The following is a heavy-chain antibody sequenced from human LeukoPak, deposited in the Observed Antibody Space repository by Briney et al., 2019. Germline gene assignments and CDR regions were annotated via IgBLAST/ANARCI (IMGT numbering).Heavy chain of an antibody. J-gene: IGHJ4*02. CDR3: ARGITYYDILTGYYPGHLDY. D-gene: IGHD3-9*01. CDR2: IYYSGST. CDR1: GGSISSSSYY. Sequence: SETLSLTCTVSGGSISSSSYYWGWIRQPPGKGLEWIGSIYYSGSTYYNPSLKSRVTISVDTSKNQFSLKLSSVTAADTAVYYCARGITYYDILTGYYPGHLDYWGQGTLVTVSS. V-gene: IGHV4-39*07.